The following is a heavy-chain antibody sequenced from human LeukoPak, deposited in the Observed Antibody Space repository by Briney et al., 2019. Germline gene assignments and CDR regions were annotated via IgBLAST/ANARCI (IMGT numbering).Heavy chain of an antibody. Sequence: SETLSLTCTVSGGSISSGGYSWSWIRQPPGKGLEWIGYIYHSGSTYYNPSLKSRVTISVDRSKNQFSLKLSSVTAADTAVYYCASFVGTGVSPGGYWGQGTLVTVSS. CDR2: IYHSGST. CDR3: ASFVGTGVSPGGY. D-gene: IGHD2-8*02. V-gene: IGHV4-30-2*01. J-gene: IGHJ4*02. CDR1: GGSISSGGYS.